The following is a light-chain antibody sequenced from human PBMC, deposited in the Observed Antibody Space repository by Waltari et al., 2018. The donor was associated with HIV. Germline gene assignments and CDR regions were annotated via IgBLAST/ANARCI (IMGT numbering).Light chain of an antibody. CDR1: SSNIGDNY. CDR3: GTWDSSLSAGL. Sequence: QSVLTQPPSVSAAPGQKVTISCSGSSSNIGDNYVSWYQQLPGTAPKLLIYDNNKRPSGIPDRFSASKSGTSATLGSTGLQTGDEADYYCGTWDSSLSAGLFGGGTKLTVL. J-gene: IGLJ2*01. V-gene: IGLV1-51*01. CDR2: DNN.